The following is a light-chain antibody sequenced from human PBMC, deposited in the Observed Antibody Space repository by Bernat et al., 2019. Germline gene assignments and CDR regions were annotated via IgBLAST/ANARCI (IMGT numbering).Light chain of an antibody. Sequence: DIVMTQSPLSLAVTPGEPASISCRSSQSLLLSNGYNYLDWYLQRPGQSPQLLIYLGSNRAPGVPHRFSGSGSGKDFTLEISRVEAEDVGIYYCMQALQTPTFGQGTRLETK. J-gene: IGKJ5*01. CDR2: LGS. CDR3: MQALQTPT. CDR1: QSLLLSNGYNY. V-gene: IGKV2-28*01.